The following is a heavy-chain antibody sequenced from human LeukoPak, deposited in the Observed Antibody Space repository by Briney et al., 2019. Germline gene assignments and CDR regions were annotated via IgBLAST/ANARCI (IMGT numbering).Heavy chain of an antibody. CDR2: VKPDGSET. CDR1: GFIFSNYW. Sequence: GGSLRLSCEVSGFIFSNYWMTWVRQAPGKGLVWVSSVKPDGSETYYVDSVKGRFTLSRDNGKNSLSLQMKYGGVDDTAVYYCTRAGMTGTADYWGKGTLVTVSS. J-gene: IGHJ4*02. CDR3: TRAGMTGTADY. V-gene: IGHV3-7*01. D-gene: IGHD1-1*01.